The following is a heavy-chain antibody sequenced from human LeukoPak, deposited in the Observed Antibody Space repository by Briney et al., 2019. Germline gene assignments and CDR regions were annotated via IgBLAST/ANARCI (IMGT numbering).Heavy chain of an antibody. CDR2: IYDSGNP. D-gene: IGHD4-23*01. Sequence: SETLSLTCSVSGGSISSGGYYWSWIRQHPGKGLEWIGYIYDSGNPYYHPSLESRITMSVETSKNQFSLKLTSVTAADTAVYYCARVAGGNLGFWGQGTLVSVSS. V-gene: IGHV4-31*03. J-gene: IGHJ4*02. CDR3: ARVAGGNLGF. CDR1: GGSISSGGYY.